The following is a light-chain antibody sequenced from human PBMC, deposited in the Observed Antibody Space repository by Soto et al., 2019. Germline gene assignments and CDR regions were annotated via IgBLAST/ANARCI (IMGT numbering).Light chain of an antibody. CDR2: GNS. CDR1: NSNIGAGYD. J-gene: IGLJ1*01. Sequence: QSALTQPPSVSGAPGQRVTISCTGSNSNIGAGYDVHWYQQLPGTAPKLLIYGNSNRPSGVPDRFSGSKSGTSASLTITGLQAEDEADYYCQSYGDSLSGYVFGTGTKSPS. V-gene: IGLV1-40*01. CDR3: QSYGDSLSGYV.